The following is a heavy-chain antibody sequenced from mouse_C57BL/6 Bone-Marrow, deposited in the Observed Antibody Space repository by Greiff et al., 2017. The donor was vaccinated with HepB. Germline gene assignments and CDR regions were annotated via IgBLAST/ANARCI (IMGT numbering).Heavy chain of an antibody. CDR1: GFTFSDYY. V-gene: IGHV5-16*01. CDR2: INYDGSSI. CDR3: TRASDYDYYAMDY. J-gene: IGHJ4*01. Sequence: EVMLVESEGGLVQPGSSMKLSCTASGFTFSDYYMAWVRQVPEKGLEWVANINYDGSSIYYLDSLKSRFIISRDNAKNILYLQMSSLKSEDTATYCCTRASDYDYYAMDYWGQGTSVTVSS. D-gene: IGHD6-1*01.